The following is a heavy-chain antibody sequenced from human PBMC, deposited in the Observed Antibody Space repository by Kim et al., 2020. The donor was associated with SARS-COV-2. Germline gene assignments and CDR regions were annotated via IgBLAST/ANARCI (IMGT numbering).Heavy chain of an antibody. CDR2: ISGSGGST. J-gene: IGHJ4*02. CDR3: AKDRGATMIVVVSDFDY. D-gene: IGHD3-22*01. Sequence: GGSLRLSCAASGFTFSSYAMSWVRQAPGKGLEWVSAISGSGGSTYYADSVKGRFTISRDNSKNTLYLQMNSLRAEDTAVYYCAKDRGATMIVVVSDFDYWGQGTLVTVSS. CDR1: GFTFSSYA. V-gene: IGHV3-23*01.